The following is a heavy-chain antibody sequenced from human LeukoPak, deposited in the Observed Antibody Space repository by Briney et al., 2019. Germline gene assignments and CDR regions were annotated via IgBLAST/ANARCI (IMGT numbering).Heavy chain of an antibody. V-gene: IGHV1-18*04. D-gene: IGHD3-22*01. CDR2: ISAYNGNT. CDR3: ASDYYDSSGYYPLYYFDY. CDR1: GYTFTGYY. J-gene: IGHJ4*02. Sequence: GASVKVSCKASGYTFTGYYMHWVRQAPGQGLEWMGWISAYNGNTNYAQKLQGRVTMTTDTSTSTAYMELRSLRSDDTAVYYCASDYYDSSGYYPLYYFDYWGQGTLVTVSS.